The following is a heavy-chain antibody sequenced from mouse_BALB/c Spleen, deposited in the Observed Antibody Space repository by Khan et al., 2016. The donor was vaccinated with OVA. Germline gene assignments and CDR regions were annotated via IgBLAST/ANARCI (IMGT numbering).Heavy chain of an antibody. D-gene: IGHD2-12*01. V-gene: IGHV3-8*02. CDR1: GDSITSGY. CDR2: IIYTGYT. J-gene: IGHJ3*01. Sequence: EVQLQESGPSLVKPSQTLSLTCSVTGDSITSGYWNWIRKFPGNKLEYMGYIIYTGYTYYNPSLQSRISITRHTSKNQYYLQLNSGTDEDTATYYCARSTYRYAFVYWGQGTLVTVSA. CDR3: ARSTYRYAFVY.